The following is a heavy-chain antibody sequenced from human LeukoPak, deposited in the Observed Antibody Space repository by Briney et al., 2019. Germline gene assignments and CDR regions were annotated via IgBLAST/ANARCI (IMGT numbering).Heavy chain of an antibody. CDR3: ARDSSSWDSGWFDP. D-gene: IGHD6-13*01. V-gene: IGHV1-2*02. J-gene: IGHJ5*02. CDR1: GYTFTGYY. Sequence: ASVKVSCKASGYTFTGYYMHWVRQAPGQGLEWMGIINPSGGSTSYAQKFQGRVTMTRDTSISTAYMELSRLRSDDTAVYYCARDSSSWDSGWFDPWGQGTLVTVSS. CDR2: INPSGGST.